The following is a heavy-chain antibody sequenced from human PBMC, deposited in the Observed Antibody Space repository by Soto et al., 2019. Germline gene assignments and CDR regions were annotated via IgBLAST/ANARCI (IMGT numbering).Heavy chain of an antibody. V-gene: IGHV4-4*07. D-gene: IGHD3-10*01. Sequence: QVQLQESGPGLVKSSKTLSLTCTASGGSISGYYWSWIRQPAGKGLEWIGRLYTMGSTNYNPSRQTRVTMSVDTSKNELSLKVSSVTAADTAVYFCARVKDYGLGTNRHYYGMDVWGQGTTVTVSS. J-gene: IGHJ6*02. CDR1: GGSISGYY. CDR3: ARVKDYGLGTNRHYYGMDV. CDR2: LYTMGST.